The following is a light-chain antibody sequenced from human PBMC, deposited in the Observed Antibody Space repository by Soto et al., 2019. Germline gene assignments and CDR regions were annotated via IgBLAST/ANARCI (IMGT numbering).Light chain of an antibody. V-gene: IGLV2-14*01. CDR2: EVS. J-gene: IGLJ1*01. Sequence: QSALTQPASVSGSPGQSITISCTGTASDVGGYNYVSWYQQHPGKAPKVMIYEVSNRPSGISHRFSGSKSGNTASLTISGLQAEDEGDYSCSSYTSTSTRHVFGTGTKLTVL. CDR1: ASDVGGYNY. CDR3: SSYTSTSTRHV.